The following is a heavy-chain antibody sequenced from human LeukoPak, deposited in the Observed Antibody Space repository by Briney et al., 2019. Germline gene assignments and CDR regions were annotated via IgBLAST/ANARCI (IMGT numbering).Heavy chain of an antibody. CDR1: VYTFTSYY. J-gene: IGHJ4*02. CDR2: INPSGGST. Sequence: ASVNVSFKASVYTFTSYYMHWVRQAPGQGLEWMGIINPSGGSTSYAQKFQGRVTMTRDTSTSTVYMELSSLRSEDTAVYYCARGIESERGTLDAAPFDYWGQGTLVTVSS. CDR3: ARGIESERGTLDAAPFDY. V-gene: IGHV1-46*01. D-gene: IGHD2-15*01.